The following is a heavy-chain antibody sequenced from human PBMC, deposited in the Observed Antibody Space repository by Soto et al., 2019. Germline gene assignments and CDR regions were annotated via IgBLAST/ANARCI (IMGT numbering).Heavy chain of an antibody. Sequence: GGSLRLSCTASGFTFSSYAMSWVRQAPGKGLEWVSAISGSGGNTYYADSVKGRFTISRDNSKNTLYLQMDSLRAEDTAVYYCAKSITARPFDYWGQGALVTVSS. J-gene: IGHJ4*02. D-gene: IGHD6-6*01. CDR1: GFTFSSYA. CDR3: AKSITARPFDY. V-gene: IGHV3-23*01. CDR2: ISGSGGNT.